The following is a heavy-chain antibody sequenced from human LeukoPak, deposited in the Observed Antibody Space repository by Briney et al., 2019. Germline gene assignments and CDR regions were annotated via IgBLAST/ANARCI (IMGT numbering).Heavy chain of an antibody. Sequence: PSETLSLTCTVSGGSITNYYWSWIRQPPGKGLEWIGFSYYNGNTNYNPSLKSRVTISVDTSKNQFSLKLSSVTAADTAVYYCARASSGWYNWFDPWGQGTLVTVSS. V-gene: IGHV4-59*01. D-gene: IGHD6-19*01. CDR3: ARASSGWYNWFDP. J-gene: IGHJ5*02. CDR2: SYYNGNT. CDR1: GGSITNYY.